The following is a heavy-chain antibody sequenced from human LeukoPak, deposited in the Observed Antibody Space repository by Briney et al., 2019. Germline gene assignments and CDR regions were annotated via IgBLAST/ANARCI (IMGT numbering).Heavy chain of an antibody. CDR3: ARKRVRYYDSSGYFDY. D-gene: IGHD3-22*01. J-gene: IGHJ4*02. V-gene: IGHV1-69*13. CDR2: IIPIFGTA. Sequence: SVKVSCKASGGTFSSYAISWVRQAPGQGLEWMGGIIPIFGTANYAQKFQGRVTITADESTSTAYMELSSLRSEDTAVYYRARKRVRYYDSSGYFDYWGQGTLVTVSS. CDR1: GGTFSSYA.